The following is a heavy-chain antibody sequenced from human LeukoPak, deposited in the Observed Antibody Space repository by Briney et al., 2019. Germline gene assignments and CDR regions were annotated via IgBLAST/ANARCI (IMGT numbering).Heavy chain of an antibody. CDR3: ARQSYDILTGYYTCWFDP. V-gene: IGHV4-34*01. CDR2: INHSGST. Sequence: SETLSLTCAVYGGSFSGYYWSWIRQPPGKGLEWIGEINHSGSTNYNPSLKSRVTISVDTSKNQFSLKLSSVTAADTAVYYCARQSYDILTGYYTCWFDPWGQGTLVTVSS. CDR1: GGSFSGYY. D-gene: IGHD3-9*01. J-gene: IGHJ5*02.